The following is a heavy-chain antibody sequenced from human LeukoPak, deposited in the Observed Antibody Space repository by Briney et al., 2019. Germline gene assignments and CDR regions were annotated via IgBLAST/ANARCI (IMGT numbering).Heavy chain of an antibody. CDR3: AKSITMVQGGGVSHRVFDY. D-gene: IGHD3-10*01. J-gene: IGHJ4*02. Sequence: GGSLRLSCAASGFTFSSYGMHWVRQAPGKGLEWVAVISYDGSNKYYADSVKGRFTISRDNSKNTLYLQMNSLRAEDTAVYYCAKSITMVQGGGVSHRVFDYWGQGTLVTVSS. CDR1: GFTFSSYG. CDR2: ISYDGSNK. V-gene: IGHV3-30*18.